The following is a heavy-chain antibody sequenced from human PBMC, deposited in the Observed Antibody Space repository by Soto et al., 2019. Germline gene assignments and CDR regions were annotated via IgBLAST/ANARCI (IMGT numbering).Heavy chain of an antibody. CDR2: IIPIFGTA. V-gene: IGHV1-69*13. J-gene: IGHJ3*02. Sequence: GASVKVSCKASGGTFSSYAISWVRQAPGQGLEWMGGIIPIFGTANYAQKFQGRVTITADGSTSTAYMELSSLRSEDTAVYYCARGPSSIAAPPQRQADAFDIWGQGTMVTVSS. D-gene: IGHD6-6*01. CDR3: ARGPSSIAAPPQRQADAFDI. CDR1: GGTFSSYA.